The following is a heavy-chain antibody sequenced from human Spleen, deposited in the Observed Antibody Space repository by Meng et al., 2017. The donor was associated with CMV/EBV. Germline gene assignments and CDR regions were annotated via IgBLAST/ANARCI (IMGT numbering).Heavy chain of an antibody. D-gene: IGHD6-13*01. J-gene: IGHJ4*02. CDR3: AKRRIAAAGTLADDY. CDR1: GGSIRSSNW. Sequence: SGGSIRSSNWWSWVRQPPGKGLEWIGEIYHSGSTNYNPSLKSRVTISVDKSKNQFSLKLSSVTAADTAVYYCAKRRIAAAGTLADDYWGQGTLVTVSS. V-gene: IGHV4-4*02. CDR2: IYHSGST.